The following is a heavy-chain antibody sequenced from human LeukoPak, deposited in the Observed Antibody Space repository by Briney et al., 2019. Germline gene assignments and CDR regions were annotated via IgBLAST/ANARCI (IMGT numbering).Heavy chain of an antibody. CDR3: ARGGYYDYVWGSYRRNWFDP. D-gene: IGHD3-16*02. V-gene: IGHV4-34*01. CDR2: INHSGST. CDR1: GGSFSGYY. Sequence: SETLSLTCAVYGGSFSGYYWSWIRQPPGKGLEWIGEINHSGSTNYNPSLKSRVTISVDTSKNQFTLKLSSVTAADTAVYYCARGGYYDYVWGSYRRNWFDPWGQGTLVTVSS. J-gene: IGHJ5*02.